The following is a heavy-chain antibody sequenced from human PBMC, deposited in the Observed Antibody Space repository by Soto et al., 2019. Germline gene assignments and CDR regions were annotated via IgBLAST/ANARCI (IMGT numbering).Heavy chain of an antibody. V-gene: IGHV1-69*19. J-gene: IGHJ4*02. CDR1: GGTFNTYA. D-gene: IGHD3-10*01. Sequence: QVQLVQSGAVMKKPGSSVKVSCQSSGGTFNTYAMNWVRQAPGQGPEWMGDISPMFGAANYAPKFQGRVTITADESTGTSYMQVSSLTSEDTALYFCAREVQVHTPAFVYWGQGTLVTVSS. CDR2: ISPMFGAA. CDR3: AREVQVHTPAFVY.